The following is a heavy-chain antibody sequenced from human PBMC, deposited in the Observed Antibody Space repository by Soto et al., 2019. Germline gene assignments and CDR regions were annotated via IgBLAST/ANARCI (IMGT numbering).Heavy chain of an antibody. CDR1: GFTFDDYA. CDR2: ISWNSGSI. J-gene: IGHJ4*02. CDR3: AKDTKIEVAGPNDY. V-gene: IGHV3-9*01. D-gene: IGHD6-19*01. Sequence: LRLSCAASGFTFDDYAMHWVRQAPGKGLEWVSGISWNSGSIGYADSVKGRFTISRDNAKNSLYLQMNSLRAEDTALYYCAKDTKIEVAGPNDYWGQGTLVTVSS.